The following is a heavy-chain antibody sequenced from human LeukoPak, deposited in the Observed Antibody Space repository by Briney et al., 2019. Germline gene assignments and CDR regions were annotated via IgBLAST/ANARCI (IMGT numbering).Heavy chain of an antibody. CDR1: GFTFSSYA. CDR2: ISGSGGST. Sequence: GGSLRLSCAASGFTFSSYAMSWVRQAPGKGLEWVSAISGSGGSTYYADSVKGRFTISRDNSKNTLYLQMNSLRAEDTAVYYCAKGVRGYYYYGMDVWGQGTTVTVSS. CDR3: AKGVRGYYYYGMDV. J-gene: IGHJ6*02. V-gene: IGHV3-23*01.